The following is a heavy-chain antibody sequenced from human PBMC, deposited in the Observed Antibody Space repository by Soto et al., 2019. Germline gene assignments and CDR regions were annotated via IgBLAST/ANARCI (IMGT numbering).Heavy chain of an antibody. CDR3: ASLISMIVVPSQLLFDY. CDR1: GYSITSGYY. D-gene: IGHD3-22*01. V-gene: IGHV4-38-2*01. J-gene: IGHJ4*02. Sequence: PSETLSLTCAVSGYSITSGYYWGWIRQPPGKGLEWIGTIYHSGSTYYNPSLKSRVTISVDTSKNQFSLKLSSVTAADTAVYYFASLISMIVVPSQLLFDYGGQGTLVPVSS. CDR2: IYHSGST.